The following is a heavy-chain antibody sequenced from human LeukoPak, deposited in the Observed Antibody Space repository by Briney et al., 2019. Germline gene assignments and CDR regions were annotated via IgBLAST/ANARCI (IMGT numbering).Heavy chain of an antibody. CDR1: GFTVSSNY. CDR3: ARSLGGAVTTEAFDY. Sequence: PGGSLRLSCAASGFTVSSNYMSWVRQAPGKGLEWVSVIYSGGSTYYADSVKGRFTISRDNSKNTLYLQMNSLRAEDTAVYYCARSLGGAVTTEAFDYWGQGTLSPSPQ. D-gene: IGHD4-17*01. J-gene: IGHJ4*02. CDR2: IYSGGST. V-gene: IGHV3-53*01.